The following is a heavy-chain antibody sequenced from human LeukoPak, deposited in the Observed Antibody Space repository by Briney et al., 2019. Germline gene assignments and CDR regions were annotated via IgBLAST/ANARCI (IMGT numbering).Heavy chain of an antibody. J-gene: IGHJ5*02. Sequence: GGSLRLSCAASGFTFKNYWMHWVRQAPGNGLVWVSRIKTDGTSTTYADSVKGRFTISRDNAKNTLYLQMNSLRVEDTAMYYCTRDRIAAIGGGPPNNWFDPWGQGTLVTVSS. CDR2: IKTDGTST. V-gene: IGHV3-74*01. D-gene: IGHD6-13*01. CDR3: TRDRIAAIGGGPPNNWFDP. CDR1: GFTFKNYW.